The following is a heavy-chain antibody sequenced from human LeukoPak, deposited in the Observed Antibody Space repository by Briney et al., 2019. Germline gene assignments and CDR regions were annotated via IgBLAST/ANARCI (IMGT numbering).Heavy chain of an antibody. CDR1: GGSFSGYY. CDR2: INHSGST. V-gene: IGHV4-34*01. CDR3: ARGLSAIVY. Sequence: SETLSLTCAVYGGSFSGYYWSWIRQPPVKGLEWIGEINHSGSTNYNPSLKSRVTISVDTSKNQFSLKLSSVTAADTAVYYCARGLSAIVYWGQGTLVTVSS. D-gene: IGHD2-15*01. J-gene: IGHJ4*02.